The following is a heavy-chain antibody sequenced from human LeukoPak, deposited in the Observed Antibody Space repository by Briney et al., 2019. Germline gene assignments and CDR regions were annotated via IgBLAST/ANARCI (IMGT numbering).Heavy chain of an antibody. J-gene: IGHJ4*02. CDR2: ISTSSIYI. CDR3: ARGEWSSSPFDY. D-gene: IGHD6-6*01. Sequence: GGSLRLSCAASGFTFSTYSMNWVRQAPGRGLEWISFISTSSIYIYYADSVKGRFTISRDNARNSLCLQMNSLRAEDTAVYYCARGEWSSSPFDYWGQGTLVTVSS. V-gene: IGHV3-21*01. CDR1: GFTFSTYS.